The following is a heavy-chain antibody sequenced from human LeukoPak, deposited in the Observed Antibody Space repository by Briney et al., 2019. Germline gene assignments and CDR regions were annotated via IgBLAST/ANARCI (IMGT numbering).Heavy chain of an antibody. CDR3: AKDEVNYDFWSGQPYYFDY. J-gene: IGHJ4*02. CDR1: GFTFSSYG. CDR2: ISYDGGNK. D-gene: IGHD3-3*01. V-gene: IGHV3-30*18. Sequence: GGPLRLSCAASGFTFSSYGMHWVRQAPGKGLEWVAVISYDGGNKYYADSVKGRFTISRDNSKNTLYLQMNSLRAEDTAVYYCAKDEVNYDFWSGQPYYFDYWGQGTLVTVSS.